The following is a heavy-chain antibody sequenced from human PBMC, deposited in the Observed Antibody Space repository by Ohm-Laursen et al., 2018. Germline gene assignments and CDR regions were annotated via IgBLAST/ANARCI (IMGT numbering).Heavy chain of an antibody. CDR1: GFTFSNYG. CDR3: ARDRRSSGWLVGMDV. J-gene: IGHJ6*02. Sequence: RSLRLSCAASGFTFSNYGMHWVRQAPGKGLEWVAVIWYDGNNKYYADSVKGRFTISRDNSKNTLYLQMNSLRAEDTAVYYCARDRRSSGWLVGMDVWGQGTTVTVSS. D-gene: IGHD6-19*01. V-gene: IGHV3-33*01. CDR2: IWYDGNNK.